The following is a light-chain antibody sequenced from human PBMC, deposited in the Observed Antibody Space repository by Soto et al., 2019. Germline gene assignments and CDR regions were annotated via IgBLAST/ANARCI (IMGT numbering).Light chain of an antibody. CDR3: CSYAGSGYV. CDR2: EVS. CDR1: SSDVGRYNL. V-gene: IGLV2-23*02. J-gene: IGLJ1*01. Sequence: QSALTQAASVSGSPGQSMTISCTGTSSDVGRYNLVSWYQQDPGKAPKLMIYEVSKRPSGVSNRFSGSKSGNTASLTISGLQAEDEADYYCCSYAGSGYVFGTGTKVT.